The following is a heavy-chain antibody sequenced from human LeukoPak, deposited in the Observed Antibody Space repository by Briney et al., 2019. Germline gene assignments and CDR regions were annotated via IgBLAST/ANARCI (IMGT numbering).Heavy chain of an antibody. CDR2: ISGSGGST. D-gene: IGHD2-2*01. CDR3: AKILGYCSSTSCSIYDAFDI. Sequence: PGGSLRLSCAASGFTFSSYAMSWVRQAPGKGLEWVSAISGSGGSTYYADSVKGRFTISRDNSKNTLYLQMNSLRAEDTAVYYCAKILGYCSSTSCSIYDAFDIWGQGTMVTVSS. CDR1: GFTFSSYA. J-gene: IGHJ3*02. V-gene: IGHV3-23*01.